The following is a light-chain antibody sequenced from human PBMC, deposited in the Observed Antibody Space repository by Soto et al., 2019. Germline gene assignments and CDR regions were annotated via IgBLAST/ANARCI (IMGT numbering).Light chain of an antibody. CDR1: NSDVGGYDY. J-gene: IGLJ1*01. V-gene: IGLV2-14*01. CDR2: DVS. Sequence: QSVLTQPASVSGSPGQSITISCTGTNSDVGGYDYVSWYQQHPGKAPKLMIYDVSNRPSGVSNRFSGSKSGNTASLTISGLQADDEADYYCSSYTTSSTYVFGTGTKVTVL. CDR3: SSYTTSSTYV.